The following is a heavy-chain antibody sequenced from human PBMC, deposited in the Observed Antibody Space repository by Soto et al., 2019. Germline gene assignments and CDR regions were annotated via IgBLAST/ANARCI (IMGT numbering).Heavy chain of an antibody. J-gene: IGHJ4*02. CDR2: ISHDGSGT. D-gene: IGHD1-1*01. Sequence: GGSLRLSCAASGFTFNNYGMHWVRQTPGKGLEWVALISHDGSGTNYADSVKGRFTISRDNAKNTLFLQMNSLRAEDTAVYYCARAAGDTTGIRYFFDYWGQGTLVTVSS. CDR3: ARAAGDTTGIRYFFDY. V-gene: IGHV3-30*03. CDR1: GFTFNNYG.